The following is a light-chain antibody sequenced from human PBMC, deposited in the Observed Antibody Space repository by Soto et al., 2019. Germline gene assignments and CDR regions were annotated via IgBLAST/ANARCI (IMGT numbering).Light chain of an antibody. Sequence: QSVLTQPPSASGSLGQSVTISCTGTRSDVGGYNYVSWYQQHPGKAPKLMIYDVSKRPSGVPDRFSGSKSGNTASLTVSGLQAEDEADYYCTSYAGTNYFYVYVFGTGTKATVL. V-gene: IGLV2-8*01. CDR1: RSDVGGYNY. J-gene: IGLJ1*01. CDR3: TSYAGTNYFYVYV. CDR2: DVS.